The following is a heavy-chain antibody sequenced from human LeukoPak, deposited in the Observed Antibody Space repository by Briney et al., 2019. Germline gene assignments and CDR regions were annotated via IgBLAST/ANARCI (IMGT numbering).Heavy chain of an antibody. V-gene: IGHV4-39*01. J-gene: IGHJ4*02. CDR1: GGSISSSPYY. CDR2: IYYSGST. Sequence: SETLSLTCTVSGGSISSSPYYWGWIRQPPGKGLEWIGNIYYSGSTYYNPSLKTRVTISVDTPKNQFSLKLTSVTAADTAVYYCARHASVDGNWPRPLDYWGQGSLVTVSS. CDR3: ARHASVDGNWPRPLDY. D-gene: IGHD6-19*01.